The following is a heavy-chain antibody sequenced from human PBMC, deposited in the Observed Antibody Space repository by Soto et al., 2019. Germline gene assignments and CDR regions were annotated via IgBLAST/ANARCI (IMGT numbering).Heavy chain of an antibody. CDR3: ARVFSSGSGWMYYFDF. Sequence: QVELQESGPRLVKSSGTLSLTCEVSSGSISTGNWWSWVRQPPGKGLEWIGEIYYTGATNYNPSLKSRVTMTIDKSKDQFSLILTSATAADTAVYYCARVFSSGSGWMYYFDFWGQGIQVSVSS. CDR1: SGSISTGNW. D-gene: IGHD6-25*01. V-gene: IGHV4-4*02. J-gene: IGHJ4*02. CDR2: IYYTGAT.